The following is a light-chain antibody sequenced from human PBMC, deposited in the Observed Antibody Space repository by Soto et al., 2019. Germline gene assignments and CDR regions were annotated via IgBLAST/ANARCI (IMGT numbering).Light chain of an antibody. Sequence: IALTQSPATLSLSPGERATLSCRASQSVSSDLAWYQQKPGQAPRLLIYGASTRATDIPATFSGSGSGTEFTLTISSLQSEDFAVYYCQQYNNWPPVTFGGGTKVDIK. CDR2: GAS. CDR1: QSVSSD. CDR3: QQYNNWPPVT. J-gene: IGKJ4*01. V-gene: IGKV3-15*01.